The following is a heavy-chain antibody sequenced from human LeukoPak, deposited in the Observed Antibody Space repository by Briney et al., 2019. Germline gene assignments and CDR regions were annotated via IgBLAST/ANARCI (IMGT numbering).Heavy chain of an antibody. Sequence: GASVKVSCKASGGTFSSYAISWVRQAPGQGLEWMGGIIPIFGTANYAQKFQGRVTITADESTSTAYMELSSLRSEDTAVYYCARDRQGLTVDNWFDPWGQGTLVTVSS. V-gene: IGHV1-69*13. J-gene: IGHJ5*02. D-gene: IGHD2-8*01. CDR1: GGTFSSYA. CDR2: IIPIFGTA. CDR3: ARDRQGLTVDNWFDP.